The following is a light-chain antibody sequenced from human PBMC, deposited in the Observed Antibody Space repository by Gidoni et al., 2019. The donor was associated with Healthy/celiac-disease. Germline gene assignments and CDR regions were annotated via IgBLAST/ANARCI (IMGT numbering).Light chain of an antibody. CDR1: QSVSSY. Sequence: ELVLTQSPATLSLSPGERATLSCRASQSVSSYLAWYQQKPGQAPRLLIYDASNRATGIPARFSGSGSGTDFTLTISSLEPEDVAVYYCQQRSNWPPFTFGPGTKVDIK. CDR3: QQRSNWPPFT. CDR2: DAS. J-gene: IGKJ3*01. V-gene: IGKV3-11*01.